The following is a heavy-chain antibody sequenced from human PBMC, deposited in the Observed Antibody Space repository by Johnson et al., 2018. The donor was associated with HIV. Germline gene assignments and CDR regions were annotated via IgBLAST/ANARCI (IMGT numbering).Heavy chain of an antibody. Sequence: QVQLVESGGGVVRPGGSLRLSCAASGFTFRDYYMSWIRQAPGKGLEWVSYIRSSGSTIYYADSVKGRFTISRDNSKNTLYLQMNSLRAEDTAVYNCARGLPYYYDSSSYFVRVVAGAFDIWGQGTMVTVSS. J-gene: IGHJ3*02. CDR3: ARGLPYYYDSSSYFVRVVAGAFDI. CDR1: GFTFRDYY. D-gene: IGHD3-22*01. V-gene: IGHV3-11*04. CDR2: IRSSGSTI.